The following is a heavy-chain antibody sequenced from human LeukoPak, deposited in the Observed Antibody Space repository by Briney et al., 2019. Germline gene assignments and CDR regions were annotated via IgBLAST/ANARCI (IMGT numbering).Heavy chain of an antibody. CDR3: ARDIAGKLWFGELLTDFDY. D-gene: IGHD3-10*01. J-gene: IGHJ4*02. Sequence: TGGSLRLSCAASGFTFSSYAMSWVRQAPGKGLEWVSAISGSAGSTYYADSVKGRFTISRDNSKNTLYLQMNSLRADDTAVYYCARDIAGKLWFGELLTDFDYWGQGTLVTVSS. CDR1: GFTFSSYA. V-gene: IGHV3-23*01. CDR2: ISGSAGST.